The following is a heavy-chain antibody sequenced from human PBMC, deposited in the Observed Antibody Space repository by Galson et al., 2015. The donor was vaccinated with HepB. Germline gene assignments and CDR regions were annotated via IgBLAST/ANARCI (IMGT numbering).Heavy chain of an antibody. CDR2: INPSGGST. D-gene: IGHD3-10*01. J-gene: IGHJ4*02. CDR1: GYTFTNYY. Sequence: SVKVSCKASGYTFTNYYVHWVRQAPGQGLEWMGIINPSGGSTSYAQKFQGRVTMTRDTSTSTVYMELSSLGSEDTAVYYCARGAYYYGSGSYSLFDYWGQGTLVTVSS. V-gene: IGHV1-46*03. CDR3: ARGAYYYGSGSYSLFDY.